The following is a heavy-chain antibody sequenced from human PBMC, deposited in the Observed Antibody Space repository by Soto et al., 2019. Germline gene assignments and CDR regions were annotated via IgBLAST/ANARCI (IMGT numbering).Heavy chain of an antibody. CDR1: GGSVRTYY. Sequence: RSLTCSVSGGSVRTYYWSWIRQPAGKGLEWIGRIYSTGSGNYNPSLRSRVTMSVDTSSNQISLRLSSVTAADTAVYYCARDEYYDSNNWFDPWGQGTLVTVSS. CDR3: ARDEYYDSNNWFDP. D-gene: IGHD3-22*01. V-gene: IGHV4-4*07. CDR2: IYSTGSG. J-gene: IGHJ5*02.